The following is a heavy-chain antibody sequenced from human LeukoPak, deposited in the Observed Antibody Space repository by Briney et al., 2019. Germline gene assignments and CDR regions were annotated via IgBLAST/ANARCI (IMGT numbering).Heavy chain of an antibody. Sequence: SETLSLTCTVSGGSISSSSYYWGWIRQPPGKGLEWIGEINHSGSTNYNPSLKSRVTISVDTSKNQFSLKLSSVTAADTAVYYCARLPGYSSGWYWWRGEDDAFDIWGQGTMVTVSS. J-gene: IGHJ3*02. D-gene: IGHD6-19*01. CDR2: INHSGST. CDR3: ARLPGYSSGWYWWRGEDDAFDI. V-gene: IGHV4-39*07. CDR1: GGSISSSSYY.